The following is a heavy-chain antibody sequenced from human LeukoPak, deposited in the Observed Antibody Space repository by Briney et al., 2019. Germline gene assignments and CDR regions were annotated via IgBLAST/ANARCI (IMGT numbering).Heavy chain of an antibody. CDR3: ASLNSIAVAGRGDY. CDR1: GGSSSGYY. V-gene: IGHV4-34*01. J-gene: IGHJ4*02. CDR2: INHSGST. Sequence: PSETLSLTCAVYGGSSSGYYWSWIRQPPGKWLEWIGEINHSGSTNYNPSLKSRVTISVDTSKNQFSLKLSSVTAADTAVYACASLNSIAVAGRGDYWGQGTLVTVSS. D-gene: IGHD6-19*01.